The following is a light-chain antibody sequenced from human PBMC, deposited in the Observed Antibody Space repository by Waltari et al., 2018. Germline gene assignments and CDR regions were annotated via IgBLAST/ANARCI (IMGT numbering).Light chain of an antibody. J-gene: IGKJ1*01. V-gene: IGKV1-8*01. Sequence: AIRITQSPSSLSASTGDRVTITCRASQGISSYLAWLQQKPGKAPKVLIYAASTLQSGVPSRFSGSGSGTDFTLTISCLQSEDFAIYYCQQYYSNPATFGQGTKVEIK. CDR1: QGISSY. CDR3: QQYYSNPAT. CDR2: AAS.